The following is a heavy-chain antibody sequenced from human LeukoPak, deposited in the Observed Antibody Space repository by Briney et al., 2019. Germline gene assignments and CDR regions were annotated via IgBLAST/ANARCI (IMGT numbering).Heavy chain of an antibody. J-gene: IGHJ6*03. V-gene: IGHV1-69*05. D-gene: IGHD6-6*01. CDR2: IIPIFGTA. CDR3: ARDRGPVAARPYYYYYYMDV. Sequence: GDSVKVSCKASGGTFSSYAISWVRQAPGQGLEWMGGIIPIFGTANYAQKFQGRVTIITDESTSTAYMELSSLRSEDTAVYYCARDRGPVAARPYYYYYYMDVWGKGTTVTVSS. CDR1: GGTFSSYA.